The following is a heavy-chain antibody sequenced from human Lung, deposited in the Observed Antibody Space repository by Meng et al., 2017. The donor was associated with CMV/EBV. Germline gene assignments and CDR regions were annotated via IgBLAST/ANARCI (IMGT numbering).Heavy chain of an antibody. CDR3: ARARNDYRINWYFDL. V-gene: IGHV3-7*01. CDR2: IKQDGSEK. D-gene: IGHD4-11*01. CDR1: GFTFSSYW. J-gene: IGHJ2*01. Sequence: GGSLRLSCAASGFTFSSYWMSWVRQAPGKGLEWVANIKQDGSEKYYVDSVKGRFTISRDNAKNSLYLQMNSLRAEDTAVYYCARARNDYRINWYFDLWGRGTLVTVSS.